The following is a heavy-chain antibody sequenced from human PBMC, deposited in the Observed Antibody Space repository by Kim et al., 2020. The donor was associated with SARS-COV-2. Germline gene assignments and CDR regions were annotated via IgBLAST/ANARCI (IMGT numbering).Heavy chain of an antibody. D-gene: IGHD6-13*01. CDR2: ISSSGSTI. CDR3: ARVRGAAGPFYYYYYGMDV. J-gene: IGHJ6*02. Sequence: GGSLRLSCAACGFTFSDYYMSWIRQAPGKGLEWVSYISSSGSTIYYADSVKGRFTISRDNAKNSLYLQMNSLRAEDTAVYYCARVRGAAGPFYYYYYGMDVWGQGTTVTVSS. CDR1: GFTFSDYY. V-gene: IGHV3-11*01.